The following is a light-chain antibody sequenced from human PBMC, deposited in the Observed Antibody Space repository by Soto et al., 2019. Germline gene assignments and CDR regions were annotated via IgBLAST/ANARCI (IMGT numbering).Light chain of an antibody. V-gene: IGKV1-39*01. CDR3: QQSYSTPPT. Sequence: DIKMTQSPSSLSASVGDRVTITSRASQSISSYLNWYQQKPGKAPKLLIYAASSLQSGVPSRFSGSGSGTDFTLTISSLQPEDFATYYCQQSYSTPPTFGQGTMVDIK. CDR2: AAS. CDR1: QSISSY. J-gene: IGKJ1*01.